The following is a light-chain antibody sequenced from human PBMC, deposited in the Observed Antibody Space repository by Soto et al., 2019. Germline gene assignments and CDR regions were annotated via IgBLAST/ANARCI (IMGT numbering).Light chain of an antibody. Sequence: AIRMTQSPSSFSASTGDRVTITCRASQGISSYLAWYQQKPGKDPKLLIYDAATLQRGAPSRFSASGSGTDFTLTISRLQSEDFATYYCQQYLSYPYTFGQGTKLEI. CDR2: DAA. V-gene: IGKV1-8*01. J-gene: IGKJ2*01. CDR1: QGISSY. CDR3: QQYLSYPYT.